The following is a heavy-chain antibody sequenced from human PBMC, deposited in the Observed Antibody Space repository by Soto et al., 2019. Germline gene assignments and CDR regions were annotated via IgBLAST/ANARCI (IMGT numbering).Heavy chain of an antibody. CDR1: GFTFSSYG. CDR3: AREYYDSSGFEYFQH. J-gene: IGHJ1*01. CDR2: IWYDGSNK. Sequence: QVQLVESGGGVVQPGRSLRLSCAASGFTFSSYGMHWVRQAPGKGLEWVAVIWYDGSNKYYADSVKGRFTISRDNSKNTLYLQMNSLRAEDTAVYYCAREYYDSSGFEYFQHWGQGTLVTVSS. D-gene: IGHD3-22*01. V-gene: IGHV3-33*01.